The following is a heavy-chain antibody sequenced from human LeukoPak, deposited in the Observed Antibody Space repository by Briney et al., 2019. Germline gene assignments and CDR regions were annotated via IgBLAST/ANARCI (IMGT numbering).Heavy chain of an antibody. CDR3: ARDRGYCSSTSRWGFDY. CDR1: GGTFSSYA. V-gene: IGHV1-69*04. J-gene: IGHJ4*02. D-gene: IGHD2-2*03. CDR2: IIPILGIA. Sequence: ASVKVSCKASGGTFSSYAISWVRQAPGQGLEWMGRIIPILGIANYAQKFQGRVTITADKSTSTAYMELSSLRSEDTAVYYCARDRGYCSSTSRWGFDYWGQGTLVTVSS.